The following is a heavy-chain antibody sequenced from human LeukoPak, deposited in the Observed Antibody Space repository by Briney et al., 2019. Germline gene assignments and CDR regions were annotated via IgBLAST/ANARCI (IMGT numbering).Heavy chain of an antibody. V-gene: IGHV1-18*01. CDR2: ISAYNGNT. D-gene: IGHD3-10*01. CDR3: ARDGTLWFGELLYTRLDV. J-gene: IGHJ6*04. CDR1: GYTFTSYG. Sequence: ASVEVSCKASGYTFTSYGISWVRQAPGQGLEWMGWISAYNGNTNYAQKLQGRVTMTTDTSTSTAYMELRSLRSDDTAVYYCARDGTLWFGELLYTRLDVWGKGTTVTVSS.